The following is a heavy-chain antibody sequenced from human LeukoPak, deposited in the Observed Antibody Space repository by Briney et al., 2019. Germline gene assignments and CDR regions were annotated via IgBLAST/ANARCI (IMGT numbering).Heavy chain of an antibody. J-gene: IGHJ4*02. V-gene: IGHV1-2*06. D-gene: IGHD3-3*01. CDR2: INPNSGGT. CDR1: GYTFTGYY. Sequence: GASVKVSCKASGYTFTGYYIHWVRQAPGQGLEWMGRINPNSGGTNYAQKFQGRVTMTTDTSINTAYMELRRLRSDDTAEYYCASRDPAEGFLQWLPDSWGQGTLVTVSS. CDR3: ASRDPAEGFLQWLPDS.